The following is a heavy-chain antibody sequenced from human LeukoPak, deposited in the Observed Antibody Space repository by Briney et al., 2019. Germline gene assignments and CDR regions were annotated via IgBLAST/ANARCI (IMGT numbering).Heavy chain of an antibody. Sequence: ASVKVSCKASGYTFTSYDINWVRQATGQGLEWMGWMNPNSGNTGYAQKFQGRVTITRNTSISTAYMELSSLRSEDTAVYYCATGRGPDPHDYEWYFDLWGRGTLVTVSS. D-gene: IGHD4-17*01. CDR1: GYTFTSYD. J-gene: IGHJ2*01. CDR2: MNPNSGNT. CDR3: ATGRGPDPHDYEWYFDL. V-gene: IGHV1-8*03.